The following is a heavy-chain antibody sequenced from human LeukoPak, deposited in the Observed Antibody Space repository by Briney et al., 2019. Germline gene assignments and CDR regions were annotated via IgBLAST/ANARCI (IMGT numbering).Heavy chain of an antibody. D-gene: IGHD3-10*01. J-gene: IGHJ6*04. CDR3: ARVPMVRGVGVDV. V-gene: IGHV1-8*02. CDR1: GYTFSSYG. Sequence: ASVKVSCKASGYTFSSYGINWVRQATGQGLEWMGWMNPNSGNTGYAQKFQGRVTMTRNTSISTAYMELSSLRSGDTAVYYCARVPMVRGVGVDVWGKGTTVTTSS. CDR2: MNPNSGNT.